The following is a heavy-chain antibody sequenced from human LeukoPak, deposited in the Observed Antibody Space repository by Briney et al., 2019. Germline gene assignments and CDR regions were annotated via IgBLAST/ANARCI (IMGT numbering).Heavy chain of an antibody. CDR1: GGSFSDYY. CDR3: ATYSTGFDI. CDR2: INHRGST. V-gene: IGHV4-34*01. D-gene: IGHD6-19*01. Sequence: KPSETLSLTCAVYGGSFSDYYWTWIRQPPGKGLEWIGEINHRGSTHYNSSLKSRVTISVDTSKKQFSLKLSSVTAADTAVYYCATYSTGFDIWGQGTVVTVSS. J-gene: IGHJ3*02.